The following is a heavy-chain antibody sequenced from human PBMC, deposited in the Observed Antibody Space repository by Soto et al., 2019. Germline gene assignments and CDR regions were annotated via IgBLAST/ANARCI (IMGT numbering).Heavy chain of an antibody. D-gene: IGHD2-2*01. V-gene: IGHV4-34*01. Sequence: QVQLQQWGAGLLKPSETLSLTCAVYGGSFSGYYWSWIRQPPGKGLEWMGEINHSGSTNYNPSLKSRVTISVDTSKNQFSLKLSSVTAADTAVYYCARATGYCSSTSCLTYYFDYWGQGTLVTVSS. J-gene: IGHJ4*02. CDR3: ARATGYCSSTSCLTYYFDY. CDR1: GGSFSGYY. CDR2: INHSGST.